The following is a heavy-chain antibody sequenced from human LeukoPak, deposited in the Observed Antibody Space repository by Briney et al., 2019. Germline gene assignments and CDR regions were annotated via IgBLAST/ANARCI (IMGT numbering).Heavy chain of an antibody. CDR1: GGSFSGYY. V-gene: IGHV4-34*01. Sequence: PSETLSLTCAVYGGSFSGYYWSWIRQPPGKGLEWIGEINHSGSTNYNPSLKSRVTISVDTSKNQFSLKLSSVTAADTAVYYCTRGGIVAAPGVWGKGTTVTVSS. CDR2: INHSGST. J-gene: IGHJ6*04. D-gene: IGHD6-13*01. CDR3: TRGGIVAAPGV.